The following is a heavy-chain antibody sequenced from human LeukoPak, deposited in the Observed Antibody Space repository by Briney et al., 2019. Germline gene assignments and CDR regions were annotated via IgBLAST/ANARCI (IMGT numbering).Heavy chain of an antibody. D-gene: IGHD2-15*01. CDR1: GFTFSSYA. Sequence: PGGSLRLSCAASGFTFSSYAMHWVRQAPGQGLEYVSAIISNGNSPYYANSVRGRFTISRDNSKNTLYLQMGSLRVEDMAVYYCAREYCSGGDCQYYFDYWGQGTLVTVSS. V-gene: IGHV3-64*01. CDR3: AREYCSGGDCQYYFDY. J-gene: IGHJ4*02. CDR2: IISNGNSP.